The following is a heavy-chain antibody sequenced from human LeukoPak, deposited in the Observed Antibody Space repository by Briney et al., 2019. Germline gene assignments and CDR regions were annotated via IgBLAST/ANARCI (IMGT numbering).Heavy chain of an antibody. CDR1: GGSISSGGYY. CDR3: ARDRGGYCSGGSCYIFDY. V-gene: IGHV4-31*03. D-gene: IGHD2-15*01. J-gene: IGHJ4*02. Sequence: SETLSLTCIVSGGSISSGGYYWSWIRQHPGKGLEWIGYIYYSGSTYYNPSLKSRVTISVDTSKNQFSLKLSSVTAADTAVYYCARDRGGYCSGGSCYIFDYWGQGTLVTVSS. CDR2: IYYSGST.